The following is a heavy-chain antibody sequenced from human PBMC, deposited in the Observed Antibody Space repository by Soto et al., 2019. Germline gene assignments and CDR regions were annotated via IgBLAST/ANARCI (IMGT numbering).Heavy chain of an antibody. CDR3: ARQIYDSDTGPNFQYYFDS. J-gene: IGHJ4*02. CDR1: GYSFAGYW. Sequence: GESLKISCKGSGYSFAGYWMTWVRQKPGKGLGWMGRIDPSDSQTYYSPSFRGHVTISVTKSITTVFLQWSSLRASDTAMYYCARQIYDSDTGPNFQYYFDSWGQGTPVTVS. CDR2: IDPSDSQT. D-gene: IGHD3-22*01. V-gene: IGHV5-10-1*01.